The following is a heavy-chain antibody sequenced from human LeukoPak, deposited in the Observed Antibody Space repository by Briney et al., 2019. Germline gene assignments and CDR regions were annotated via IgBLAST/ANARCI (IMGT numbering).Heavy chain of an antibody. CDR2: IYSGGST. V-gene: IGHV3-53*01. CDR3: ARLVTRYYYYMDV. D-gene: IGHD4-11*01. CDR1: GFTVSSNY. J-gene: IGHJ6*03. Sequence: GGSLRLSCAASGFTVSSNYMSWVRQAPGKGLEWVSVIYSGGSTYYADSVKGRFTISRDNSKNTLYLQMNSLRAEDTAAYYCARLVTRYYYYMDVWGKGTTVTVSS.